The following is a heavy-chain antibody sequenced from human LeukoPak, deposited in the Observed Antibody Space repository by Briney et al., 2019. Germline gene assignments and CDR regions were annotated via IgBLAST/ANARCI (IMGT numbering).Heavy chain of an antibody. Sequence: SVKVSCKASGGTFSSYAISWVRQAPGQGIEWMGVIIPIFGTAKYTQKFQGRVTITADESTSTAYMELSSLRSEDTAVYYCAGGPDFWSGYQYYFDYWGQGTLVTVSS. CDR2: IIPIFGTA. CDR1: GGTFSSYA. V-gene: IGHV1-69*13. D-gene: IGHD3-3*01. CDR3: AGGPDFWSGYQYYFDY. J-gene: IGHJ4*02.